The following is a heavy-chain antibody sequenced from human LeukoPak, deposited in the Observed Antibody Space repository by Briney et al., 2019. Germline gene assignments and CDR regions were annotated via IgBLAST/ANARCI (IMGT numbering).Heavy chain of an antibody. J-gene: IGHJ4*02. CDR3: ARIIGISGTYPTDY. D-gene: IGHD1-26*01. V-gene: IGHV3-21*06. CDR1: GFTFRTYS. CDR2: ISSTSTYI. Sequence: GGSLRLSCAASGFTFRTYSMDWVRQAPGKGLEWVSSISSTSTYIYYADSMKGRFIISRDNARNSLYLEMNSLRAEDTAVYYCARIIGISGTYPTDYWGQGTLVTVSS.